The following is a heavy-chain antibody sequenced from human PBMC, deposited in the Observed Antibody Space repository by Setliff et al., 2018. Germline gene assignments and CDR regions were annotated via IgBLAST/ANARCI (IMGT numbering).Heavy chain of an antibody. CDR3: VRSAVYCASDCYPRYFDS. Sequence: SETLSLTCTVSGGSISSGGYYWSWIRQHPGKGLEWIGYIYYSGSTNYNPSLKSRVTISLDTSKNQFSLSLTSVTSADTAVYYCVRSAVYCASDCYPRYFDSWGQGTLVNVSS. J-gene: IGHJ4*02. CDR2: IYYSGST. D-gene: IGHD2-21*01. V-gene: IGHV4-61*08. CDR1: GGSISSGGYY.